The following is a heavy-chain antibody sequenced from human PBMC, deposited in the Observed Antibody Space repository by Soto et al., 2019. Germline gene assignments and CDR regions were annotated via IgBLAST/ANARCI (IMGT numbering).Heavy chain of an antibody. J-gene: IGHJ6*03. Sequence: EVKLVESGGGLAQPGGSLRLSCADSGFTFSNYWMYWVRQAPGQGLVWVSRINSDGSVSRYADSVKGRLTISRDNVKNTLYLQMNSLRVEDTAVYYCARGDCVGGSCYSLAGSFYYYMDVWGKGTTVTVFS. CDR2: INSDGSVS. CDR3: ARGDCVGGSCYSLAGSFYYYMDV. V-gene: IGHV3-74*01. CDR1: GFTFSNYW. D-gene: IGHD2-15*01.